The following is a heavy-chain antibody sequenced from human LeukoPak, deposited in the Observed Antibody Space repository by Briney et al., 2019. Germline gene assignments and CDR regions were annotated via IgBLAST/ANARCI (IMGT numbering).Heavy chain of an antibody. Sequence: SETLSLTCTVSGYSISSDYYWGWIRQPPGKGLEWIGSIYHSGSTYYNPSLKSRVTISVDTSKNQFSLKLSSVTAADTAVYYCARDQYSYGYNSWGQGTLVTVSS. V-gene: IGHV4-38-2*02. CDR3: ARDQYSYGYNS. J-gene: IGHJ5*02. CDR1: GYSISSDYY. D-gene: IGHD5-18*01. CDR2: IYHSGST.